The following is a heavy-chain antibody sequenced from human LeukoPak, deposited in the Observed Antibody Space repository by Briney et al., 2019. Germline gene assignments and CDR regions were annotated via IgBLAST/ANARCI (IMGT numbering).Heavy chain of an antibody. CDR3: ARGLEVTTVDY. V-gene: IGHV1-18*01. D-gene: IGHD4-17*01. Sequence: ASVKVSCKASGYTFTSYGISWVRQAPGQGPEWMGWISAYNGNTNYAQKFQGRVTMTRDTSISTAYMELSRLRSDDTAVYYCARGLEVTTVDYWGQGTLVTVSS. CDR2: ISAYNGNT. CDR1: GYTFTSYG. J-gene: IGHJ4*02.